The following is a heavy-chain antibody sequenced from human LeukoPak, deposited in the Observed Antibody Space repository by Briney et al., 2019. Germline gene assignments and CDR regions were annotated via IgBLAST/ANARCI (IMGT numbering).Heavy chain of an antibody. J-gene: IGHJ4*02. CDR1: GYSFINYW. CDR2: IYPGGSDT. D-gene: IGHD6-19*01. Sequence: GESLKISCKGSGYSFINYWIGWVRQMPGKGLEFMGIIYPGGSDTRYSPSFQGQVTISADKSISTAYLQWSSLKASDTAMYYCARQGLGTYSSGWYYRDYWGQGTLVTVSS. CDR3: ARQGLGTYSSGWYYRDY. V-gene: IGHV5-51*01.